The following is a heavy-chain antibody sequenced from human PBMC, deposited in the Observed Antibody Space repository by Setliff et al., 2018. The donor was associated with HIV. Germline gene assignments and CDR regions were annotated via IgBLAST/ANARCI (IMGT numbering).Heavy chain of an antibody. V-gene: IGHV3-7*03. CDR3: ARGSRDDSVYRPVDY. CDR1: GFTFSSSW. CDR2: INEDGSDK. Sequence: LRLSCAASGFTFSSSWMSWVRQAPGKGLEWVANINEDGSDKYYMDSVKGRFSISRDNADNSLYLQMNSLRGEDTAVYYCARGSRDDSVYRPVDYWGRGTLVTVSS. J-gene: IGHJ4*02. D-gene: IGHD3-22*01.